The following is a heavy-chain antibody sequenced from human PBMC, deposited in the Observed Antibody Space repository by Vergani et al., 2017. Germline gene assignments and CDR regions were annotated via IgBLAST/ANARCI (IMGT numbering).Heavy chain of an antibody. D-gene: IGHD2-21*02. V-gene: IGHV4-31*03. Sequence: QVQLQESGPGLVKASQTLSLTCSVSGAYVGSGGYYWTWVRQRPGMGLDWIGYIYYSGTTYYNPSLESRLTISLDTSENHLSLKLTSVTDADTAVYYCARNPYCGGDCYSDAFDIWGQGTMVTVS. CDR1: GAYVGSGGYY. J-gene: IGHJ3*02. CDR3: ARNPYCGGDCYSDAFDI. CDR2: IYYSGTT.